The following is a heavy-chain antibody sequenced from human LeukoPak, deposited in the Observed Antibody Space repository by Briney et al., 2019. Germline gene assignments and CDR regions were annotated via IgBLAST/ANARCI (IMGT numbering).Heavy chain of an antibody. CDR1: GGSISSYY. Sequence: SETLSLTCTVSGGSISSYYWSWIRQPPGKGLEWIGYIYYSGSTNYNPSLKSRVTISVDTSKNQFSLKLSSVTAADTAVYYCARAYYDILTGYCLFDYWGQGTLVTVSS. V-gene: IGHV4-59*01. CDR3: ARAYYDILTGYCLFDY. D-gene: IGHD3-9*01. CDR2: IYYSGST. J-gene: IGHJ4*02.